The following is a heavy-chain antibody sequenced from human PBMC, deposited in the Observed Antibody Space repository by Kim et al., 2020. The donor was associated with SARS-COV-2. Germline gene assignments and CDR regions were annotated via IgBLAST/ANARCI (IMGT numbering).Heavy chain of an antibody. CDR2: ISAYNGNT. CDR3: ARDLRYFDWLRGMDV. D-gene: IGHD3-9*01. V-gene: IGHV1-18*01. J-gene: IGHJ6*02. CDR1: GYTFTSYG. Sequence: ASVKVSCKSSGYTFTSYGISWVRQAPGQGLEWMGWISAYNGNTNYAQKLQGRVTMTTDTSTSTAYMELRSLRSDDTAVYYCARDLRYFDWLRGMDVWGQGTTVTVSS.